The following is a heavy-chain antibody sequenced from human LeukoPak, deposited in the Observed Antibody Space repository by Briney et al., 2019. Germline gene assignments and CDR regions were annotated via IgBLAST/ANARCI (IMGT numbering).Heavy chain of an antibody. CDR2: IASDGSHT. Sequence: PGRSLRLSCAASGFTFSTYFMHWVRQAPGKGLEWVADIASDGSHTFYVESVKGRFTISRYNSKNTLYLQMNSLRYEDTAVYFCARERQDTILHSGAFDIWGQGTMVTVSS. CDR1: GFTFSTYF. V-gene: IGHV3-30-3*01. J-gene: IGHJ3*02. D-gene: IGHD2-21*01. CDR3: ARERQDTILHSGAFDI.